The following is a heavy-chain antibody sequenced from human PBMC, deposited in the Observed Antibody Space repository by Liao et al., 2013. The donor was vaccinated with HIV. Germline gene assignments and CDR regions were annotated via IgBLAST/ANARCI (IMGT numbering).Heavy chain of an antibody. Sequence: QVQLQESGPGLVKPSETLSLTCTVSGGSISSYYWSWIRQPAGKGLEWIGRIYSSGSANYNPSLKSRVTISVDTSKNQFSLKLSSVTAADTAVYYCATSGSYYYYYYMDVWGKGTTVTVSS. D-gene: IGHD1-26*01. CDR2: IYSSGSA. CDR3: ATSGSYYYYYYMDV. J-gene: IGHJ6*03. CDR1: GGSISSYY. V-gene: IGHV4-4*07.